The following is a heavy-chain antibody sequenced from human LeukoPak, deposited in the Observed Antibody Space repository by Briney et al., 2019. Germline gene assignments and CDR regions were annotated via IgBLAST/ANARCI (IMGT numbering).Heavy chain of an antibody. CDR3: AKDSPTRYCSSTSCYFS. Sequence: GGSLRLSCAASGFTFSSYGMHWVRQAPGKGLEWVAFIRYDGSNKYYADSVKGRFTISRDNSKNTLYLPMNSLRAEDTAVYYCAKDSPTRYCSSTSCYFSWGQGTLVTVSS. CDR2: IRYDGSNK. J-gene: IGHJ5*02. CDR1: GFTFSSYG. D-gene: IGHD2-2*01. V-gene: IGHV3-30*02.